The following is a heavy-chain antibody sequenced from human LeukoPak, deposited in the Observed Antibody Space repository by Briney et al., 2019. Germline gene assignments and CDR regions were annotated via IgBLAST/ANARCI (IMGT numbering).Heavy chain of an antibody. Sequence: PGGSLRLSCAASGFRFNTYWMSWVRQAPGKGLEWVANIKQDGNEKYYADSVKGRFTISRDNGKNSLYLQMNSLRAEDTAVYYCARDTSNSHYDFWSGYYTGFDYWGQGTLVTVSS. V-gene: IGHV3-7*01. CDR2: IKQDGNEK. CDR1: GFRFNTYW. CDR3: ARDTSNSHYDFWSGYYTGFDY. J-gene: IGHJ4*02. D-gene: IGHD3-3*01.